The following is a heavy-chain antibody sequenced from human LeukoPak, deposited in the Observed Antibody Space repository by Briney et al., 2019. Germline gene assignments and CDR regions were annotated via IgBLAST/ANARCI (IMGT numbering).Heavy chain of an antibody. V-gene: IGHV1-8*01. Sequence: ASVKVSCKASGYTFTSYDINWVRQATGQGLEWMGWMNPNSGNTGYAQKFQGRVTMTRNTSISTAYMELSSLRSEDTAVYYCARGHRRMAAAGTEGDYWGQGTLVTVSS. CDR2: MNPNSGNT. D-gene: IGHD6-13*01. CDR3: ARGHRRMAAAGTEGDY. CDR1: GYTFTSYD. J-gene: IGHJ4*02.